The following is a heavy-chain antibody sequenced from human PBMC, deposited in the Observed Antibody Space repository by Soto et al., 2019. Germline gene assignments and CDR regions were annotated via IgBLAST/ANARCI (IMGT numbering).Heavy chain of an antibody. D-gene: IGHD6-19*01. Sequence: ASVKVSCKVSGYTLTELSMHWVRQAPGKGLEWMGGFDPEDGETIYAQKFQGRVTMTEDTSTDTAYMELSSLRSEDTAVYYCATRSVDSSGWYGAFDIWGQGTMVTVSS. CDR2: FDPEDGET. CDR3: ATRSVDSSGWYGAFDI. J-gene: IGHJ3*02. V-gene: IGHV1-24*01. CDR1: GYTLTELS.